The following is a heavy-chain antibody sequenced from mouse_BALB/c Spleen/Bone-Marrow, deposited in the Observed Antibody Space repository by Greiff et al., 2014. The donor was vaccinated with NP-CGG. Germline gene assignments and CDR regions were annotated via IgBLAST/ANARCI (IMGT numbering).Heavy chain of an antibody. J-gene: IGHJ3*01. V-gene: IGHV14-3*02. CDR1: GFNIKDTY. CDR2: IDPANGNT. CDR3: AAYYYSSSQFAY. D-gene: IGHD1-1*01. Sequence: VQLQQSGAELVKPGASVKLSCTASGFNIKDTYMHWVKQRPEQGLEWIGRIDPANGNTKYDPKFQGKATITADTSSNTAYLQLSSLTSEDTAVYYCAAYYYSSSQFAYWGQGTLVTVSA.